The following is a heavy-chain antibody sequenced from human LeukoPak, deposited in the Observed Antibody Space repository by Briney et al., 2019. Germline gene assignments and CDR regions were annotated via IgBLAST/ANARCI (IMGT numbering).Heavy chain of an antibody. CDR2: IYTSGST. D-gene: IGHD2-15*01. Sequence: SETLSLTCTVSGGSISSGSYFWSWIRQPAGKGLEWIGRIYTSGSTNYNPSLKSRVTISVDTSKNQFSLKLSSVTAADTAVYYCASDRIEVDAFDIWGQGTLVTVSS. V-gene: IGHV4-61*02. CDR1: GGSISSGSYF. CDR3: ASDRIEVDAFDI. J-gene: IGHJ3*02.